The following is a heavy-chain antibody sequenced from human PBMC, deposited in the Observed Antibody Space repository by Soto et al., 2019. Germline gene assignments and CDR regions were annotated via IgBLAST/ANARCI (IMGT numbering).Heavy chain of an antibody. CDR2: INSDGSIT. CDR1: GFTFSSYW. Sequence: EVQLVESGGGLVQPGGSLGLSCAASGFTFSSYWMHWVRQAPGKGLVWVSRINSDGSITSYADSVKGRFTISRDNAKNTLYLHMNSLRAEDTAVYYCARQEGAAFYYDGMDVWGQGTTVTVSS. J-gene: IGHJ6*02. V-gene: IGHV3-74*01. CDR3: ARQEGAAFYYDGMDV.